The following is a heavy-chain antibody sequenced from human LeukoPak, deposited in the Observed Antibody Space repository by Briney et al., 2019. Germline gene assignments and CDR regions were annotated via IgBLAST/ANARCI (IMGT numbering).Heavy chain of an antibody. D-gene: IGHD6-13*01. CDR3: ARGGIAVLFDH. CDR2: IYSGGNT. CDR1: GFIVSSNY. J-gene: IGHJ4*02. Sequence: GGSLRLSCAASGFIVSSNYMSWVRQAPGKGLEWVSVIYSGGNTYYADSVKDRFTISRDNSKNTLYLQMDNLRAEDTAVYYCARGGIAVLFDHWGQGTLVTVSS. V-gene: IGHV3-66*01.